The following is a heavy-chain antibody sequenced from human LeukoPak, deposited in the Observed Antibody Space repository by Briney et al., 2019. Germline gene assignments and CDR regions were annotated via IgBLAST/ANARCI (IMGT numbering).Heavy chain of an antibody. Sequence: SETLSLTCTVSGGSISSSSYYWGWIRQPPGKGLEWIGSIYYSGSTYYNPSLKSRVTISVDTSKNQFSLKLSSVTAADTAVYYCARHLHRVNWFDPWGQGTLVTVSS. CDR3: ARHLHRVNWFDP. CDR1: GGSISSSSYY. CDR2: IYYSGST. V-gene: IGHV4-39*01. J-gene: IGHJ5*02.